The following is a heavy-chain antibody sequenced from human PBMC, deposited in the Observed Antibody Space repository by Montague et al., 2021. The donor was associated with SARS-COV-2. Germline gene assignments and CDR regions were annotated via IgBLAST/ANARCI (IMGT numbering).Heavy chain of an antibody. V-gene: IGHV4-39*01. D-gene: IGHD2-2*01. CDR3: ARHLALSGPAAVSDY. CDR2: IHYSEIT. Sequence: SETLSLTCTVSGDSISSGYFYWGWIRQPPGKGLEWVGTIHYSEITYYXXXLKSRVTISVDTSRNQFSLKLSSVTAADTAIYYCARHLALSGPAAVSDYWGQGTLVTVSS. CDR1: GDSISSGYFY. J-gene: IGHJ4*02.